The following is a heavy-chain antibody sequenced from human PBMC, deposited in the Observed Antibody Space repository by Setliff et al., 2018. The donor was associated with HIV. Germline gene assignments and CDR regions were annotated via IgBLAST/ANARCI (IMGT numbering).Heavy chain of an antibody. J-gene: IGHJ4*02. D-gene: IGHD2-2*01. CDR2: INHSGST. V-gene: IGHV4-34*01. CDR3: ARGSCFNTGCLDS. CDR1: GGSFSGYY. Sequence: SETLSLTCAVYGGSFSGYYWSWIRQPPGKGLEWIGEINHSGSTNQNPSLKSRVTISVDTSKNQFSLKLRSVTAADTAVYYCARGSCFNTGCLDSWGQGALVTVSS.